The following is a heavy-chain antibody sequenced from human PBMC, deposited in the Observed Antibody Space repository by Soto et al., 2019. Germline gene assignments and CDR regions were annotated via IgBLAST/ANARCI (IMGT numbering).Heavy chain of an antibody. CDR2: IGSRSSYI. Sequence: EVQLVESGGGLVKPGGSLRLSCAMSGFTFSSYNMNWVRQAAGKGLEWVSSIGSRSSYIYYADSVKGRFTISRDDAKNSLYLQMNSLRAEDTGLYYCARSPTWVLPRDHWGQGSLVTVSS. D-gene: IGHD1-26*01. J-gene: IGHJ4*02. CDR3: ARSPTWVLPRDH. CDR1: GFTFSSYN. V-gene: IGHV3-21*01.